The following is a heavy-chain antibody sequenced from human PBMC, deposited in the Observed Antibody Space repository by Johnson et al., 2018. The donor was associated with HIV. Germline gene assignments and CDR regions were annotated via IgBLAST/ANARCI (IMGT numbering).Heavy chain of an antibody. CDR1: GFTFRDYY. D-gene: IGHD2-15*01. V-gene: IGHV3-11*04. J-gene: IGHJ3*02. CDR2: ISSSGSTI. CDR3: ARERICHLSCSSDAFDI. Sequence: QVQLVESGGGLVKPGGSLRLSCAASGFTFRDYYMSWLRQAPGKGLEWVSYISSSGSTIYNADHVKGRSTIARENATNSLYLQRNSLRAEDTAVYYCARERICHLSCSSDAFDIWGQGTMVTVSS.